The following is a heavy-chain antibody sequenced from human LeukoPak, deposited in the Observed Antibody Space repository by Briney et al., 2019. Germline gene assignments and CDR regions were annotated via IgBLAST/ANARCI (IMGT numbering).Heavy chain of an antibody. Sequence: NPGGSLRLSCAASGFTFSNAWMGWVRQAPGKGLEWVGRIKSKTDGGTTDYAAPVKGRFTISRDDSKNTLYLQMNSLKTEDTAVYYCTTAPPASGYGDYWGQGTLVTVSS. CDR3: TTAPPASGYGDY. J-gene: IGHJ4*02. CDR1: GFTFSNAW. CDR2: IKSKTDGGTT. D-gene: IGHD5-12*01. V-gene: IGHV3-15*01.